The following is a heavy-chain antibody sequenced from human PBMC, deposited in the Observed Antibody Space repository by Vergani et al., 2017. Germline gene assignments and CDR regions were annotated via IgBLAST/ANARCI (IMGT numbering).Heavy chain of an antibody. CDR1: EFTFSNYA. CDR2: ISGSGGST. CDR3: AKDLKCGILTGHHFDY. D-gene: IGHD3-9*01. V-gene: IGHV3-23*01. Sequence: EVQLLESGGGLVQPGGSRRLTCAASEFTFSNYAMNWVRQAPGKGLEWVSAISGSGGSTYYGDSVKGRFTISRDNSKNSLYLQMNSLRAEDTALYYCAKDLKCGILTGHHFDYWGQGTLVTVSS. J-gene: IGHJ4*02.